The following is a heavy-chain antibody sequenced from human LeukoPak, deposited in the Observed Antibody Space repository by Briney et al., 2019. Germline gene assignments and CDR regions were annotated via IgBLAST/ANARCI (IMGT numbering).Heavy chain of an antibody. V-gene: IGHV4-34*01. D-gene: IGHD6-6*01. Sequence: PSETLSLTCTVSGGSISSYYWSWIRQPPGKGLEWIGEINHSGSTNYNPSLKSRVTISVDTSKNQFSLKLSSVTAADTAVYYCARHRRYSSSSHFDYWGQGTLVTVSS. J-gene: IGHJ4*02. CDR3: ARHRRYSSSSHFDY. CDR1: GGSISSYY. CDR2: INHSGST.